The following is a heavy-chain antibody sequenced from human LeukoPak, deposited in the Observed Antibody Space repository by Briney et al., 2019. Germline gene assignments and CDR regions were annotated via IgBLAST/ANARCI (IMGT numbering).Heavy chain of an antibody. CDR2: INPNSGGT. CDR3: ARDYVVVVPAATNWFDP. V-gene: IGHV1-2*02. CDR1: GYTFTGYY. J-gene: IGHJ5*02. D-gene: IGHD2-2*01. Sequence: ASVKVSCKASGYTFTGYYMHWVRQAPGQGLEWMGWINPNSGGTNYAQKFQGRVTMTRDTSISTAYMELSRLRSDDTAVYYCARDYVVVVPAATNWFDPWAREPWSPSPQ.